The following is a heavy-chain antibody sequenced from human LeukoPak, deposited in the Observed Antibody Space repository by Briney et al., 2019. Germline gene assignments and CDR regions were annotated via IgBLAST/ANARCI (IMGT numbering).Heavy chain of an antibody. J-gene: IGHJ5*02. Sequence: IPSETLSLTCTVSGGSVSSGSYYWSWIRQPPGKGLEWIGYIYYSGSTNYNPSLKSRVTISVDTSKNQFSLKLSSVTAADTAVYYCARVEVVGSTGWFDPWGQGTLVTVSS. V-gene: IGHV4-61*01. D-gene: IGHD4-17*01. CDR3: ARVEVVGSTGWFDP. CDR2: IYYSGST. CDR1: GGSVSSGSYY.